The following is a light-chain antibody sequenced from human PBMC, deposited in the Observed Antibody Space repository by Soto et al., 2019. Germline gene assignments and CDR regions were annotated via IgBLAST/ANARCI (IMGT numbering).Light chain of an antibody. J-gene: IGKJ2*01. CDR2: GAF. V-gene: IGKV3-20*01. Sequence: QSAVTLSLSPWKRATFSVRSIQSVSSNYLAWYQQKPGQAHRLIIYGAFKRATGIPDRFSGSGSGTDFNLTISSLQSQAFAVYYCHHYGSLTQYNFGRGTKVDIK. CDR3: HHYGSLTQYN. CDR1: QSVSSNY.